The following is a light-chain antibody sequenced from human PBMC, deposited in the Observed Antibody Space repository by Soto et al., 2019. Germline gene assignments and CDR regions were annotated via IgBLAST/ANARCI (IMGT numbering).Light chain of an antibody. CDR1: QDINKN. CDR2: DAS. CDR3: QQYESLPLT. J-gene: IGKJ5*01. Sequence: DIQMTQSPSSLSAYVGDRVTITCQASQDINKNLIWYQQKPGKAPKLLIYDASDLETGVPSRFSGSGSGTGFTFTISSLQPEDFATYYCQQYESLPLTFGQGTRLAI. V-gene: IGKV1-33*01.